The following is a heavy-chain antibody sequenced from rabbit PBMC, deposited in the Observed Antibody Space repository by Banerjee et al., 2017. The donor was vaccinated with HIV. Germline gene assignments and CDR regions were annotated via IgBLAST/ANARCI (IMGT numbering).Heavy chain of an antibody. J-gene: IGHJ5*01. Sequence: QSLEESGGDLVQPEGSLTLTCTASGFSFSSYYYMCWVRQAPGKGLEWIACISTGVSGSTYYASWVNGRFSISKTSSTTVTLQMTSLTAADTATYFCARWGASAGYYDWLDLWGQGTLVTVS. CDR2: ISTGVSGST. D-gene: IGHD1-1*01. V-gene: IGHV1S40*01. CDR1: GFSFSSYYY. CDR3: ARWGASAGYYDWLDL.